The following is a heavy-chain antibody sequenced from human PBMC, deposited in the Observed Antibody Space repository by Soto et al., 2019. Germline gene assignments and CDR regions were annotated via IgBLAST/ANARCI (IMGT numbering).Heavy chain of an antibody. CDR1: GGSISSGGYY. J-gene: IGHJ6*02. V-gene: IGHV4-31*03. CDR3: ARGGGYCTNGVCRYYYGMDV. D-gene: IGHD2-8*01. Sequence: QVQLQESGPGLVKPSQTLSLTCTVSGGSISSGGYYWSWIRQHPGKGLEWIGYIYYSGSTYYNPSLKSRVTISVDTSKNQFSLKLSSVSAADTAVYYCARGGGYCTNGVCRYYYGMDVWGQGTTVTVSS. CDR2: IYYSGST.